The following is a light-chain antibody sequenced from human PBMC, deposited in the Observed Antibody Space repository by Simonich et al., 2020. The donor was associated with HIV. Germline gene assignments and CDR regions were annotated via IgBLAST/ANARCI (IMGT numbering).Light chain of an antibody. CDR3: QQYNNWPIT. J-gene: IGKJ5*01. CDR2: GAS. Sequence: EIVMTQSPATLSVSPGERATLSCRASQSVSSNLAWYQQKPGPAPRLLIYGASTRATGIPARFSGSGSGTEFTLTISSMQSEDFADYYCQQYNNWPITFGQVTRLEIK. CDR1: QSVSSN. V-gene: IGKV3-15*01.